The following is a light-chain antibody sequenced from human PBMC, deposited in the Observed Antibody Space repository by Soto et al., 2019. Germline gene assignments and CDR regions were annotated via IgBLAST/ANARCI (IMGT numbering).Light chain of an antibody. J-gene: IGLJ1*01. Sequence: QSVLTQPASVSGSPGQSITISCTGTSSDIGSYNYASWYQQHPGKAPKLIIYDVTNRPAGISSRFSASKSGDTASLTISVLQADDEADYFCSSYKSTSTPYDFGTGTKVTVL. V-gene: IGLV2-14*03. CDR1: SSDIGSYNY. CDR3: SSYKSTSTPYD. CDR2: DVT.